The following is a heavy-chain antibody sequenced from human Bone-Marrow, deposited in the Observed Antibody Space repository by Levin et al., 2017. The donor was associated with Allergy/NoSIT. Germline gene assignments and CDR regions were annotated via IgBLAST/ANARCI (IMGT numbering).Heavy chain of an antibody. V-gene: IGHV3-7*01. CDR2: MNQDGSER. CDR3: ARDIWQLPDY. J-gene: IGHJ4*02. CDR1: GFSFGTFW. Sequence: GESLKISCTASGFSFGTFWMAWVRQAPGKGLEWVAHMNQDGSERYYVDSVKDRFTISRDNAKNTLYLQMTTLRVEDTAVYHCARDIWQLPDYWGQGTLVTVSS. D-gene: IGHD1-7*01.